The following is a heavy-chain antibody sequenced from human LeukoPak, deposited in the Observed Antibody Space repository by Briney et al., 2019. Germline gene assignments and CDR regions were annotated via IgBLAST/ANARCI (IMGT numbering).Heavy chain of an antibody. CDR1: GGTFSSYA. D-gene: IGHD3-22*01. CDR2: IIPIFGTA. J-gene: IGHJ4*02. V-gene: IGHV1-69*06. Sequence: EASVKVSCKASGGTFSSYAISWVRQAPGQGLEWMGGIIPIFGTANYAQKFQGRVTITADKSTSTAYMELSSLRSEDTAVYYCARESSGYYYFDYWGQGTLVTVSS. CDR3: ARESSGYYYFDY.